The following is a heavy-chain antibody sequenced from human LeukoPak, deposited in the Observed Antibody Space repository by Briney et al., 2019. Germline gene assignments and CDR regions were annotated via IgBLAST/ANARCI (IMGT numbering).Heavy chain of an antibody. J-gene: IGHJ4*02. CDR1: GFTFSNAW. D-gene: IGHD6-13*01. V-gene: IGHV3-48*01. CDR3: AKEVAAAGALYY. Sequence: GGSLRLSCAASGFTFSNAWMSWVRQAPGKGLEWVSYISSSSSTIYYADSVKGRFTISRDNSKNTLYLQMNSLRAEDTAVYYRAKEVAAAGALYYWGQGTLVTVSS. CDR2: ISSSSSTI.